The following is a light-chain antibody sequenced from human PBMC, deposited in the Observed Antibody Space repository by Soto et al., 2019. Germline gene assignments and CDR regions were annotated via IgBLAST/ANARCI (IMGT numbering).Light chain of an antibody. CDR2: EVS. CDR1: NSDVGNYNL. V-gene: IGLV2-23*02. J-gene: IGLJ1*01. CDR3: CSYAGSSSYV. Sequence: QSVLTQPASGSGSPGQSITLSSTGTNSDVGNYNLVSWYPQNPGKAPKLMIYEVSKRPSGVSNRFSGSKSGNTASLTISGLQAEDEADYYCCSYAGSSSYVFGTGTKVTV.